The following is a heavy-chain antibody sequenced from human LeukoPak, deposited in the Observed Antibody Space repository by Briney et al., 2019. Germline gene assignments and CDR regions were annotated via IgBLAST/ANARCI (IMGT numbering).Heavy chain of an antibody. V-gene: IGHV1-2*06. CDR1: GYTFTGYY. CDR2: FSPNSGGT. Sequence: ASVTVSCKASGYTFTGYYIHWARQTPGQGLEWMGRFSPNSGGTNYAQKFQARVTMTRDTSISTAYMELTGLTSDDTAVYYCASLTEWRHYYYYYGMDVWGQGTTVTVSS. CDR3: ASLTEWRHYYYYYGMDV. J-gene: IGHJ6*02. D-gene: IGHD3-9*01.